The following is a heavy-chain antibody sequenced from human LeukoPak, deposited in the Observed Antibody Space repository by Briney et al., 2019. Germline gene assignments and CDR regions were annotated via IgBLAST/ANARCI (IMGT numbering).Heavy chain of an antibody. J-gene: IGHJ3*02. V-gene: IGHV3-30*18. CDR1: GFTFSSYG. CDR3: AKDNTGAFDI. D-gene: IGHD1-14*01. Sequence: GGSLRLSCAATGFTFSSYGMHWVRQAPGKGLEWVAVISYDGSNKYYADSVKGRFTISRDNSKNTLYLQMNSLRAEDTAVYYCAKDNTGAFDIWGQGTMVTVSS. CDR2: ISYDGSNK.